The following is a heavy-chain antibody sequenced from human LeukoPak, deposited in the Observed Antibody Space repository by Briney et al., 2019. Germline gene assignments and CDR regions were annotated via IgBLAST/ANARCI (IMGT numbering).Heavy chain of an antibody. CDR2: IYTSGST. CDR3: ARVKDPGGYYYYYYMDV. D-gene: IGHD3-16*01. J-gene: IGHJ6*03. CDR1: GGSISSGSYY. Sequence: SETLSLTCTVSGGSISSGSYYWSWIRQPAGRGLEWIGRIYTSGSTNYNPSLKSRVTISVDTSKNQFSLKLSSVTAADTAMYYCARVKDPGGYYYYYYMDVWGKGTTVTVSS. V-gene: IGHV4-61*02.